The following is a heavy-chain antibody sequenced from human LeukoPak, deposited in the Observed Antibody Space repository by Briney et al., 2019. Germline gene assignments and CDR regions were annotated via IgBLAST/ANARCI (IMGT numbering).Heavy chain of an antibody. CDR3: ARAPGYSSGWPGSYYFDY. Sequence: SVKVSCKASGYTFTSYGISWVRQAPGQGLEWMGWISAYNGNTNYAQKLQGRVTMTTDTSTSTAYMELRSLRSDDTAVYYCARAPGYSSGWPGSYYFDYWGQGTLVTVSS. CDR1: GYTFTSYG. CDR2: ISAYNGNT. D-gene: IGHD6-19*01. V-gene: IGHV1-18*04. J-gene: IGHJ4*02.